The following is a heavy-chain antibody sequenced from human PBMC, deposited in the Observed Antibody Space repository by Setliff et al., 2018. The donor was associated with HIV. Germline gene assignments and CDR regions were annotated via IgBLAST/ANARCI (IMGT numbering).Heavy chain of an antibody. CDR3: AGESALSGQSD. D-gene: IGHD6-19*01. CDR2: MFHSGTT. V-gene: IGHV4-4*02. Sequence: SETLSLTCAVSGVSMSSTIWWSWARQSPGKGLEWIGEMFHSGTTKYNPSLKNRVTISLDRSKNQFSLKLTSMSAADTAVYYCAGESALSGQSDWGQGILVTVSS. J-gene: IGHJ4*02. CDR1: GVSMSSTIW.